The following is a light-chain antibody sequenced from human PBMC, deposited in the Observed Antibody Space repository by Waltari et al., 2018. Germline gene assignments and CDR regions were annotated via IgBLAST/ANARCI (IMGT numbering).Light chain of an antibody. CDR3: QSYDDSLSGYV. CDR2: TTI. V-gene: IGLV1-40*01. Sequence: QSVLTQPPSVSGAPGQRVTISCTGSSSNIGAGHDVHWYQQLPGRAPRPPISTTINRPSGVPDRISGSSSGTSASLVITGLQAEDEAEFYCQSYDDSLSGYVFGGGTKLTVL. J-gene: IGLJ3*02. CDR1: SSNIGAGHD.